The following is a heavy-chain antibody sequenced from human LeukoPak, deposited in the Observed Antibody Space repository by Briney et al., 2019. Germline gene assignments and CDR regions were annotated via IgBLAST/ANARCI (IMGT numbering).Heavy chain of an antibody. D-gene: IGHD5-18*01. CDR3: AKEGNTAMAHFDY. V-gene: IGHV3-23*01. J-gene: IGHJ4*02. Sequence: GGSPRLSCAASGFTFSSYSMNWVRQAPGKGLEWVSVISDSGGTTYNADAVKGRFTISRDNSKNTLYLQMNSLRAEDTAVYYCAKEGNTAMAHFDYWGQGTLVTVSS. CDR2: ISDSGGTT. CDR1: GFTFSSYS.